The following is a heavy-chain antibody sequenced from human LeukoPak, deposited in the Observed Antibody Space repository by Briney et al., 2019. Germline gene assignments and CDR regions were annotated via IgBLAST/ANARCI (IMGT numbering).Heavy chain of an antibody. J-gene: IGHJ4*02. Sequence: ASVKVSCKASGYTFTSYDINWVRQATGQGLEWMGWMNPNSGNTGYAQKFQGRVTITSNTSISTAYMELSSLRSEDTAVYYCARGLPATMASYDYWGQGTLVTVSS. V-gene: IGHV1-8*03. CDR1: GYTFTSYD. CDR3: ARGLPATMASYDY. D-gene: IGHD2-2*01. CDR2: MNPNSGNT.